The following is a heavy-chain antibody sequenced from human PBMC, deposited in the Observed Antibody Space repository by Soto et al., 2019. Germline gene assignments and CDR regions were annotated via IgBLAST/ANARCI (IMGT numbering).Heavy chain of an antibody. CDR3: TAKANGY. CDR1: GITFCNAW. V-gene: IGHV3-15*01. Sequence: EVQLVESGGGLVNPGGSLRLSCAASGITFCNAWMSWVRQAPGKGLEWIGRIKSKTDGETTDYAAPVKGRFTISRDDSENTLYLQMNSLKTEDTAVYYCTAKANGYWGQGTLVTVSS. J-gene: IGHJ4*02. CDR2: IKSKTDGETT. D-gene: IGHD4-17*01.